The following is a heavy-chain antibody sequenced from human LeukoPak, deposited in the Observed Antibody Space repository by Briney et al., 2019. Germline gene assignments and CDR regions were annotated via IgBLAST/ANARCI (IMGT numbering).Heavy chain of an antibody. CDR3: ARGPMFFGVAYCDY. Sequence: PSETLSLTCTVSGGSISSYYWGWIRQPAGKGLEWIGRIYTSGSTNYNPSLKSRVTISVDTSKNQFSLKLSSVTAADAAVYYCARGPMFFGVAYCDYWGQGTLVTVSS. D-gene: IGHD3-3*01. CDR2: IYTSGST. CDR1: GGSISSYY. J-gene: IGHJ4*02. V-gene: IGHV4-4*07.